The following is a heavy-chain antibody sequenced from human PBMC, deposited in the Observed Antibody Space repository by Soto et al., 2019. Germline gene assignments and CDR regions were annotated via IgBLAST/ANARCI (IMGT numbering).Heavy chain of an antibody. CDR2: IYYSGST. CDR1: GASIRSYY. J-gene: IGHJ6*02. CDR3: ARERDGQYYYYGMDV. V-gene: IGHV4-59*01. Sequence: PSETLSLTCSVSGASIRSYYWSWIRQPPGKGLEWIGYIYYSGSTNYNPSLKSRVTISVDTSKNQFSLKLSSVTAADTAVYYCARERDGQYYYYGMDVWGQGTTVTVSS. D-gene: IGHD2-8*01.